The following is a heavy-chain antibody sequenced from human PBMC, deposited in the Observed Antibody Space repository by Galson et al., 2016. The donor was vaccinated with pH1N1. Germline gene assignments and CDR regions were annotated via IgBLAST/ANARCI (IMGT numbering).Heavy chain of an antibody. CDR2: IDPSDGTT. J-gene: IGHJ4*02. CDR3: ARWKLVDGDYEHFDY. D-gene: IGHD4-17*01. Sequence: SVKVSCKASGYSVTRYYMHWVRQAPGQGLEWMGIIDPSDGTTTYSQKFQGRITMTRDTPTNSVYMELSSLTSDDTAVYYCARWKLVDGDYEHFDYWGQGTLVTVSS. V-gene: IGHV1-46*01. CDR1: GYSVTRYY.